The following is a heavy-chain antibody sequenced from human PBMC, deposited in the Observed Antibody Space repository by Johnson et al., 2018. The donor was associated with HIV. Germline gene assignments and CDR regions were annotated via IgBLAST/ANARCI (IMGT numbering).Heavy chain of an antibody. Sequence: QVQLVESGGGVVQPGRSLRLSCAVSGFTVSNYGMHWVRQAPGKGLEWVAVLWKDGSHKYYTDSVKGRFTISRDNSKNTVYLQMNSLRAEDTALYICAKELYYFDSSGYIDRGAFDIWGHGTMVTVSS. V-gene: IGHV3-33*06. J-gene: IGHJ3*02. CDR2: LWKDGSHK. D-gene: IGHD3-22*01. CDR3: AKELYYFDSSGYIDRGAFDI. CDR1: GFTVSNYG.